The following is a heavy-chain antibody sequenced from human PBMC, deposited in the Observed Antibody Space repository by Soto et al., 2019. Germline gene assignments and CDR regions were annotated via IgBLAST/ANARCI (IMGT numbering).Heavy chain of an antibody. CDR1: GGTFSSYA. J-gene: IGHJ6*02. V-gene: IGHV1-69*12. CDR3: AGPPELTRIYYYYGLDV. Sequence: QVQLVQSGAEVKKPGSSVKVSCKASGGTFSSYAISWVRQAPGQGLEWMGGIIPIFGTANYAQKFQGRVTITADESTSTAYMELRSLRSEAPAVYYCAGPPELTRIYYYYGLDVWGQGTTVTVSS. CDR2: IIPIFGTA. D-gene: IGHD1-7*01.